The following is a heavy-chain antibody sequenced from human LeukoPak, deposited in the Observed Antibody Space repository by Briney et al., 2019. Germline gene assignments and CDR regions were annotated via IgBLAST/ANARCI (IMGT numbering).Heavy chain of an antibody. CDR1: GGSISSYY. CDR2: IFYSGST. D-gene: IGHD1-1*01. Sequence: SETLSLTCTVSGGSISSYYWSWMRQPPGKGLEWIGYIFYSGSTKYNPSLKSRVSISVDTSKNQFSLKLSSVTAADTAVYYCARAGHRVDPWGQGTLVTVSS. CDR3: ARAGHRVDP. V-gene: IGHV4-59*01. J-gene: IGHJ5*02.